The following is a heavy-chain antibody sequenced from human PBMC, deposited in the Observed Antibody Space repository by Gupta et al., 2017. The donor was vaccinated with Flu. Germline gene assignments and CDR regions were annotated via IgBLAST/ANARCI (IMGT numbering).Heavy chain of an antibody. D-gene: IGHD6-13*01. CDR3: VRVLGSSWSSSGNWFDP. V-gene: IGHV3-11*05. J-gene: IGHJ5*02. CDR2: ISGTGTYT. Sequence: QVQLVESGGGLVKPGGSLRLSCAASGSNFDEHYMSWLRQAPGKGLEWLSYISGTGTYTNYADSVKGRFTISRDNAKNSVYLQMSSLRVEDTAVYYCVRVLGSSWSSSGNWFDPWGQGTLVTVSS. CDR1: GSNFDEHY.